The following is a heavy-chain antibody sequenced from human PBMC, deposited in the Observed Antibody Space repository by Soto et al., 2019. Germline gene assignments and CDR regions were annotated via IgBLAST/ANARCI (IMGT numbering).Heavy chain of an antibody. Sequence: QVQLVQSVAEVKKPGSSVKVSCKASGWTFSSYSITWVRQAPGKGHECMGRIIHILGIANYAQKFQGRVTITADKSTSTAYMELSSPRSEDTTVYYCTREGQLVPEFDSWGQGTLVTVSS. J-gene: IGHJ4*02. CDR1: GWTFSSYS. D-gene: IGHD6-6*01. CDR2: IIHILGIA. CDR3: TREGQLVPEFDS. V-gene: IGHV1-69*08.